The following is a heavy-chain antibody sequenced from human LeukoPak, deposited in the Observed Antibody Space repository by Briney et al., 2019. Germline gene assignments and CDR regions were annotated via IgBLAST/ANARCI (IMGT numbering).Heavy chain of an antibody. D-gene: IGHD3-10*01. V-gene: IGHV3-30-3*01. Sequence: GGSLRLYCPVVGFTLQGYPMRWGRQAPGKGLEWVAIISYDGSRKYYADSVKGRFTISRDNAKNSLFLQVNSLGVEDTAVYYCARSVPWRDSGSSFYGMDVWGQGTTVTVSS. CDR2: ISYDGSRK. CDR1: GFTLQGYP. CDR3: ARSVPWRDSGSSFYGMDV. J-gene: IGHJ6*02.